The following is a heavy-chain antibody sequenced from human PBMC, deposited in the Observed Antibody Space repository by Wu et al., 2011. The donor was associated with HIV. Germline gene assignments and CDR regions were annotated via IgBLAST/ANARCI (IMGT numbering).Heavy chain of an antibody. CDR1: GYTFGTSD. J-gene: IGHJ2*01. D-gene: IGHD6-19*01. Sequence: QVQLVQSGGEMKKPGASVKVSCKASGYTFGTSDINWVRQAPGHGLEWMGWISAYNGDTYSAQKFQGRITLTTDTSTRTAYMELRTLKSDDTAVYYCARDKRGSSGWYEYFDLWGRGTLVTVSS. V-gene: IGHV1-18*01. CDR2: ISAYNGDT. CDR3: ARDKRGSSGWYEYFDL.